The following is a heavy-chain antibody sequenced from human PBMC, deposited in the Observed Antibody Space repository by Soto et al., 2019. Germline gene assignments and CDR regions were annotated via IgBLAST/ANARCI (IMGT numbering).Heavy chain of an antibody. V-gene: IGHV3-21*06. CDR3: ARESEDLTSNFDY. J-gene: IGHJ4*02. CDR2: IGSTTNYI. CDR1: GFTFYSYA. Sequence: EVQLLESGGGLVQPGGSLRLSCAASGFTFYSYAMSWVRQAPGKGLEWVSTIGSTTNYIYYGDSMKGRFTISRDNAKNSLYLEMNSLRAEDTAVYYCARESEDLTSNFDYWGQGTLVTVSS.